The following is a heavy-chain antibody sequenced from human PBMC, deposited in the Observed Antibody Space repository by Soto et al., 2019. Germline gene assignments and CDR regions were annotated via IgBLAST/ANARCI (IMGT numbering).Heavy chain of an antibody. V-gene: IGHV1-18*04. CDR1: GYTFSSYS. Sequence: QVQLVQSGAELKQPGASVKISCKTSGYTFSSYSINWVRQAPGQGLEWMAWISTYSGNTNYAERVQGRVTVTHDKSERTALKEMRGLTADETAVYFCARDNGYYDHWGQGTLVTVSS. CDR3: ARDNGYYDH. CDR2: ISTYSGNT. J-gene: IGHJ4*02.